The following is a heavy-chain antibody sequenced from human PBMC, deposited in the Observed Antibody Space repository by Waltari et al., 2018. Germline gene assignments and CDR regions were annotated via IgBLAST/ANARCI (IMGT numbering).Heavy chain of an antibody. CDR2: IYHSGST. Sequence: QLQLQESGSGLVKPSQTLSLTCAVSGGSISSGGYSWSWIRPPPGKGLEWLGYIYHSGSTYYHPSLKSRVTISVDRSKNQFSLKLSSVTAADTAVYYGARVHHDYGVPLDPWGQGTLVTISS. CDR3: ARVHHDYGVPLDP. CDR1: GGSISSGGYS. V-gene: IGHV4-30-2*01. J-gene: IGHJ5*02. D-gene: IGHD4-17*01.